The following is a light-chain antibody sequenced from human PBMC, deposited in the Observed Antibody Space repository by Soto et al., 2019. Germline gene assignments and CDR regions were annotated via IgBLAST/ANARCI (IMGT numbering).Light chain of an antibody. J-gene: IGKJ4*01. V-gene: IGKV3-20*01. CDR2: GES. CDR3: QQYGVSPT. CDR1: QSISSNF. Sequence: IVMTQSPGTLSLSPGERATLSCRASQSISSNFLAWYQHKPGQAPRLLIYGESSRATGIPDRFSGSASGTDFTLTISGLEPEDFAVYYCQQYGVSPTFGGGTKVDIK.